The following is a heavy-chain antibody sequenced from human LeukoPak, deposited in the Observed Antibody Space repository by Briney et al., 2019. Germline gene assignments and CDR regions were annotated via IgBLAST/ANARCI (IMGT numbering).Heavy chain of an antibody. CDR2: INPNSGGT. J-gene: IGHJ4*02. CDR3: ARVPRDSSFEGDY. V-gene: IGHV1-2*02. D-gene: IGHD6-6*01. Sequence: ASVKVSCKASGYTFTGYYMHWVRQAPGQGLEWMGWINPNSGGTNYAQKFQGRVTMTRGTSISTAYMELSRLRSDDTAVYYCARVPRDSSFEGDYWGQGTLVTVSS. CDR1: GYTFTGYY.